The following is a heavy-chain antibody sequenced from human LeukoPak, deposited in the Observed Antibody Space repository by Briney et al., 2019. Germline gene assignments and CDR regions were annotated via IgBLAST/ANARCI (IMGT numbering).Heavy chain of an antibody. CDR2: IYYSGST. CDR1: GGSISSGDYY. CDR3: ARRGSGSGFGAFDI. V-gene: IGHV4-30-4*01. Sequence: MASQTLSLTCTVSGGSISSGDYYWSWIRQPPGKGLEWIGYIYYSGSTNYNPSLKSRVTISVDTSKNQFSLKLSSVTAADTAVYYCARRGSGSGFGAFDIWGQGTMVTVSS. J-gene: IGHJ3*02. D-gene: IGHD3-22*01.